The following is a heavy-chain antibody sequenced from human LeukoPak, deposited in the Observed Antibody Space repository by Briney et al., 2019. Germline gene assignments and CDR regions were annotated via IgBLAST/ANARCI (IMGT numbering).Heavy chain of an antibody. CDR2: IYYSGST. V-gene: IGHV4-59*01. J-gene: IGHJ2*01. CDR3: ARTTMVRGVIITFDYWYFDL. Sequence: SETLSLTCTASGGSISSYYWSWIRQPPGKGLEWIGYIYYSGSTNYNPSLKSRVTISVDTSKNQFSLKLSSVTAADTAVYYCARTTMVRGVIITFDYWYFDLWGRGTLVTVSS. CDR1: GGSISSYY. D-gene: IGHD3-10*01.